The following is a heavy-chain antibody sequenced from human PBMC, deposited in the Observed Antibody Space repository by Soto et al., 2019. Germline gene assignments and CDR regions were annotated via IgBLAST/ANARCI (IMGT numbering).Heavy chain of an antibody. CDR3: AVEYSSSSGKFDY. J-gene: IGHJ4*02. CDR1: GGTFSSYA. D-gene: IGHD6-6*01. CDR2: IIPIFGTA. Sequence: GASVKVSCKASGGTFSSYAISWVRQAPGQGLEWMGGIIPIFGTANYAQKFQGRVTITADESTSTAYMELSSLRSENTAVYYCAVEYSSSSGKFDYWGQGTLVTVSS. V-gene: IGHV1-69*13.